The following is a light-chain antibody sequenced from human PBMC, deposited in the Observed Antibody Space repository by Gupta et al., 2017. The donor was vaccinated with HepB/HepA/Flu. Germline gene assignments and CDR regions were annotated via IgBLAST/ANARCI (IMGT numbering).Light chain of an antibody. V-gene: IGKV3-11*01. J-gene: IGKJ4*01. CDR1: QNINTF. CDR3: QQRASWRS. CDR2: DAS. Sequence: EIVLTQSPATLSLPPGERATLSCRASQNINTFVAWYQQKPGQAPRLLIYDASNRATGIPARCSGSGSGTDFTLTISSLDPEEFAVYYCQQRASWRSFGGWTKVEIK.